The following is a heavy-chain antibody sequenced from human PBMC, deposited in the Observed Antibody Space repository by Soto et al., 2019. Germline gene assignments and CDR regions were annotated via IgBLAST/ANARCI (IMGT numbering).Heavy chain of an antibody. Sequence: EVQLVESGGGLVKPGESLRLSCAASGFTFTNAWMNWVRPAPGKGLEWVGRIRSKTDGGTPDYAAPVKGRFTISRDDSKNTLYVQMNSLKTDDTAIYYCTTEKGYWGQGTLGTVSS. V-gene: IGHV3-15*07. J-gene: IGHJ4*02. CDR1: GFTFTNAW. CDR2: IRSKTDGGTP. CDR3: TTEKGY.